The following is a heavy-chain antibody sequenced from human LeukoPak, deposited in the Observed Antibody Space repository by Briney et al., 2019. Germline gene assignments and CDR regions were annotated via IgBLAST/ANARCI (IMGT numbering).Heavy chain of an antibody. V-gene: IGHV3-23*01. CDR2: ISGSGDNT. CDR3: ARLGAYYYYGMDV. J-gene: IGHJ6*02. Sequence: GSLRLSCAASGFTFSSYAMSWVRQAPGKGLEWVSGISGSGDNTYYADSVKGRFTISRDNSKNTLYLQMNSLRAEDTAVYYCARLGAYYYYGMDVWGQGTTVTVSS. D-gene: IGHD1-26*01. CDR1: GFTFSSYA.